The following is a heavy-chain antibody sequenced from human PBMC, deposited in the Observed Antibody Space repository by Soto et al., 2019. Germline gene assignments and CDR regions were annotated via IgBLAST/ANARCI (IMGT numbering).Heavy chain of an antibody. CDR3: AKGRGTGTTRLGAFDI. V-gene: IGHV3-23*01. Sequence: EVQLLESGGGLVQPGGSLRLSCAASGFTFSTYAMTWVRQAPGKGLEWVSGISDNGGTTYDADSVKGRFTISRDNSKSTLYLQMNSLRAEDTAVYYCAKGRGTGTTRLGAFDIWGQGTMVTVSS. D-gene: IGHD1-1*01. CDR2: ISDNGGTT. J-gene: IGHJ3*02. CDR1: GFTFSTYA.